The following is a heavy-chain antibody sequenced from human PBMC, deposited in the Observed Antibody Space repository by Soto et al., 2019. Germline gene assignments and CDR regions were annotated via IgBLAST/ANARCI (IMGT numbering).Heavy chain of an antibody. Sequence: QVQLQESGPGLVKPSGTLSLTCAVSSGSISSSNWWSWVRQPPGKGLEWIGEIYHSGSTNYNPSLKLRVTISVDKSKNPFSLKRSSVTAAATAVYYCARTVKKPPKAVAGWFWFDPWGQGTLVTVSS. CDR2: IYHSGST. D-gene: IGHD6-19*01. V-gene: IGHV4-4*02. CDR1: SGSISSSNW. J-gene: IGHJ5*02. CDR3: ARTVKKPPKAVAGWFWFDP.